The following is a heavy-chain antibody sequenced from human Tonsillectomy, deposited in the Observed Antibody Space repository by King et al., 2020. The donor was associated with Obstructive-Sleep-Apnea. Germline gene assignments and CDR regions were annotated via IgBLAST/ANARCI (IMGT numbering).Heavy chain of an antibody. Sequence: QLQESGPGLVKPSQTLSLTCTVSGGSLRSVGYSWSWIRQYPGKGLEWIGYIHYSGSTSNNPSLKSRVTISMDRSKTQFSLKLTSVTAADTAVYYCARDPGYSAYDVWGQGTMITVYS. CDR3: ARDPGYSAYDV. J-gene: IGHJ4*02. V-gene: IGHV4-31*03. CDR2: IHYSGST. D-gene: IGHD5-12*01. CDR1: GGSLRSVGYS.